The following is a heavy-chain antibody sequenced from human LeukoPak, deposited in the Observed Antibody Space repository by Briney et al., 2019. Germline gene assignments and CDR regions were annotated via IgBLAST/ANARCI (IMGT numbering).Heavy chain of an antibody. V-gene: IGHV4-39*07. CDR1: GGSISSSSYY. CDR2: IYYSGST. Sequence: PSETLSLTCTVSGGSISSSSYYWGWIRQPPGKGLEWIGSIYYSGSTYYNPSLKSRVTISVDTSKNQFSLKLSSVTAADTAVYYCALGMATIWYYWGQGTLVTVSS. CDR3: ALGMATIWYY. J-gene: IGHJ4*02. D-gene: IGHD5-24*01.